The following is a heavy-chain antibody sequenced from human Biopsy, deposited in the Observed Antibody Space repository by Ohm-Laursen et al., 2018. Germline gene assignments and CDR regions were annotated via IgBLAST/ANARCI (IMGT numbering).Heavy chain of an antibody. CDR2: IYSGGDI. V-gene: IGHV3-66*01. CDR3: ARGPSGVAKIG. Sequence: SLRLSCTASGFTVYNNYMTWVRQAPGKGLEWVSLIYSGGDIRYADSVKGRFTISRDSSKNTLYLQMNSLRVEDTAVYYCARGPSGVAKIGRGQGTLVTVSS. D-gene: IGHD5-24*01. J-gene: IGHJ4*02. CDR1: GFTVYNNY.